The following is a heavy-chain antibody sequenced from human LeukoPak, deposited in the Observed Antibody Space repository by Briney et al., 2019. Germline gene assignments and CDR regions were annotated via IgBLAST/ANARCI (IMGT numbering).Heavy chain of an antibody. D-gene: IGHD1-7*01. CDR3: AKNRETGNFFAFDI. Sequence: GGSLRLSCAASGFTFTSFAMNWVRQAPGKGLEWVSTISGDDSTYYSDSVKGRFTISRDNSKNTLFLQMNSLRAEDTAVYYCAKNRETGNFFAFDIWGQGTMVTVSS. V-gene: IGHV3-23*01. CDR1: GFTFTSFA. J-gene: IGHJ3*02. CDR2: ISGDDST.